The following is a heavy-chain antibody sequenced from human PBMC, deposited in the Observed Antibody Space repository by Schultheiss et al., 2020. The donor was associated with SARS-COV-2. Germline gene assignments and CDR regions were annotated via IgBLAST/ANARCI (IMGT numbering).Heavy chain of an antibody. J-gene: IGHJ3*02. Sequence: GGSLRLSCAASGFTFSSYAMSWVRQAPGKGLEWVSSISSSSSYIYYADSVKGRFTISRDNSKNTLYLQMNSLRAEDTAVYYCAKSYYDSSVGAFDIWGQGTMVTVSS. CDR2: ISSSSSYI. CDR3: AKSYYDSSVGAFDI. D-gene: IGHD3-22*01. V-gene: IGHV3-21*01. CDR1: GFTFSSYA.